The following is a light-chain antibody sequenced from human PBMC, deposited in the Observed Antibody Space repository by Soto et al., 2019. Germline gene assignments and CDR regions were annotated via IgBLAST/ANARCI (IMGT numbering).Light chain of an antibody. J-gene: IGKJ4*01. Sequence: EIVMTQSPATLSVSPGERATLSCRASQTVGSDLAWYQQKPGLPPRLLIYGASSRATGLPARFSGSGSGTEFTLTISSLQSEDFAVYYCQQYRNWPLTFGGGTKVEIK. V-gene: IGKV3-15*01. CDR2: GAS. CDR3: QQYRNWPLT. CDR1: QTVGSD.